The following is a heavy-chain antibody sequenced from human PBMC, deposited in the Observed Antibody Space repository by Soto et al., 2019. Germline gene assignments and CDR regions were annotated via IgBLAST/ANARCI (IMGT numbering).Heavy chain of an antibody. CDR3: ARGPLRFLEWSLSSHYYYYGMDV. D-gene: IGHD3-3*01. CDR2: ISSYNGNT. J-gene: IGHJ6*02. Sequence: ASVKVSCKASGYTFTSYGISWVRQAPGQGLEWMGWISSYNGNTNYAQKFQGRVTMTRNTSISTAYMELSSLRSEDTAVYYCARGPLRFLEWSLSSHYYYYGMDVWGQGTTVTVSS. V-gene: IGHV1-18*01. CDR1: GYTFTSYG.